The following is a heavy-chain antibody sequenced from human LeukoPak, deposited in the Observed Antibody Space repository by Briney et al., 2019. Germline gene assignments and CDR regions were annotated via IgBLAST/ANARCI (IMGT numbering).Heavy chain of an antibody. CDR2: IYYSGST. D-gene: IGHD3-22*01. J-gene: IGHJ4*02. Sequence: PSETLSLTCTVSGGSISSSSYYWGWIRQPPGKGLEWIGSIYYSGSTYYNPSLKSRVTISVDTSKNQFSLKLSSVTAADTAVYYCARDNEDSSGYYDYWGQGTLVTVSS. CDR1: GGSISSSSYY. CDR3: ARDNEDSSGYYDY. V-gene: IGHV4-39*07.